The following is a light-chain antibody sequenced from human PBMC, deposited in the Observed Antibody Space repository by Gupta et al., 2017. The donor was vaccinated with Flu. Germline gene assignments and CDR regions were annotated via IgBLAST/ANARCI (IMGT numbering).Light chain of an antibody. CDR1: DREVGDDNY. V-gene: IGLV2-8*01. CDR2: QVN. CDR3: AAYACRNKLK. Sequence: VKSACIRTDREVGDDNYVSWDQQHPGKPCELIVYQVNKRPSGVPNRFSGSKAGNTASLTFYVRQADDEADYCCAAYACRNKLKFGGGTKLTVL. J-gene: IGLJ2*01.